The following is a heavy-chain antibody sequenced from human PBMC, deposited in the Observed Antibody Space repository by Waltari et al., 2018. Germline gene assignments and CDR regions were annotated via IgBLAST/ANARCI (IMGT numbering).Heavy chain of an antibody. CDR1: GGSISSSSYY. V-gene: IGHV4-39*07. J-gene: IGHJ5*02. D-gene: IGHD2-21*01. Sequence: QLQLQESGPGLVEPSETLSLTCTVSGGSISSSSYYWGWIRQPPGKGLEWIGSIYYSGSTYYNPSLKSRVTISVDTSKNQFSLKLSSVTAADTAVYYCARDPSVVVIAISWFDPWGQGTLVTVSS. CDR2: IYYSGST. CDR3: ARDPSVVVIAISWFDP.